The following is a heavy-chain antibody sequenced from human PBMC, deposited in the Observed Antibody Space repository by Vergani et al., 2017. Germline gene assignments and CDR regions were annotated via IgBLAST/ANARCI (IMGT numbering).Heavy chain of an antibody. J-gene: IGHJ3*02. CDR3: AGGKGPLSDAFDS. CDR1: GFTFSSYS. CDR2: ISSSSSTI. V-gene: IGHV3-48*04. Sequence: EVQLVESGGGLVQPGGTLRLSCAASGFTFSSYSMNWVRQAPGKGLEWVSYISSSSSTIYYADSVEGRFTIARDNAKNSLYLQMNSLTAEDTAVYCCAGGKGPLSDAFDSWGQGTMVTASS.